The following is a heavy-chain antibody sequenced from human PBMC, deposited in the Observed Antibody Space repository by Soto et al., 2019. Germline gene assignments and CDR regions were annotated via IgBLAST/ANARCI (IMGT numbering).Heavy chain of an antibody. CDR1: GFTFSSYY. Sequence: GGSLRLSCAASGFTFSSYYMSWVRRAQGKGLEWVANVNGDGSEKYYVDSVKGRFTVSRDNAKNSLYLQMNSLRAEDTAVYYCAKCGGAGSDYWGQGTLVTVSS. CDR2: VNGDGSEK. V-gene: IGHV3-7*01. CDR3: AKCGGAGSDY. D-gene: IGHD1-26*01. J-gene: IGHJ4*02.